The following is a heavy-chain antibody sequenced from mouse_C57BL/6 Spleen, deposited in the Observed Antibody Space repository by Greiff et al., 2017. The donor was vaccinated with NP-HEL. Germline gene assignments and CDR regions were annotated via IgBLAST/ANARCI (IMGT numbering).Heavy chain of an antibody. CDR1: GYTFTSYW. J-gene: IGHJ1*03. CDR3: ATPRGAYWYFDV. V-gene: IGHV1-53*01. CDR2: INPSNGGT. Sequence: QVQLQQPGTELVKPGASVKLSCKASGYTFTSYWMHWVKQRPGQGLEWIGNINPSNGGTNYNEKFKSKATLTVDKSSSTAYMQLSSLTSEDSAVCYCATPRGAYWYFDVWGTGTTVTVSS.